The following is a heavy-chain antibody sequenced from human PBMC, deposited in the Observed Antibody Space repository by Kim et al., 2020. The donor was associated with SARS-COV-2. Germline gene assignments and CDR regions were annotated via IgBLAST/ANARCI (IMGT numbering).Heavy chain of an antibody. Sequence: GGSLRLSCTASGFTFGDYAMSWVRQAPGKGLEWVGFIRSKAYGGTTEYAASVKGRFTISRDDSKSIAYLQMNSLKTEDTAVYYCTRDGRAPYYDFWSGYYKDYYYGMDVWGQGTTVTVSS. CDR1: GFTFGDYA. J-gene: IGHJ6*02. D-gene: IGHD3-3*01. CDR3: TRDGRAPYYDFWSGYYKDYYYGMDV. V-gene: IGHV3-49*04. CDR2: IRSKAYGGTT.